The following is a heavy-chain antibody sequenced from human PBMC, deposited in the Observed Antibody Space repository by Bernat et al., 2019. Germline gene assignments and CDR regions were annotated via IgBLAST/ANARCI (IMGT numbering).Heavy chain of an antibody. CDR2: IIPILGIA. CDR1: GGTFSSYS. J-gene: IGHJ4*01. CDR3: AMGWHFDY. D-gene: IGHD6-19*01. V-gene: IGHV1-69*02. Sequence: QVQLVQSGAEVKKPGSSVKVSCKASGGTFSSYSISWVRQAPGQGLEWMGRIIPILGIANYAPKFQGRVTSTADESTSTAYMELRRVRSEDTAVYSCAMGWHFDYWGQGTLVTVSS.